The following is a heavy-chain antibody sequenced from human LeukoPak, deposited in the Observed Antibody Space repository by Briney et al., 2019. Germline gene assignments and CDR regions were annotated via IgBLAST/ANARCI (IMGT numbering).Heavy chain of an antibody. D-gene: IGHD3-3*01. CDR3: ASVTYYDFWSGYRGAFDI. V-gene: IGHV4-59*08. CDR2: IYYCGST. J-gene: IGHJ3*02. Sequence: SETLSLTCTVSGGSISSYYWSWIRQPPGKGLEWIGYIYYCGSTNYNPSLKSRVTISVDTSKNQFSLKLSSVTAADTAVYYCASVTYYDFWSGYRGAFDIWGQGTMVTVSS. CDR1: GGSISSYY.